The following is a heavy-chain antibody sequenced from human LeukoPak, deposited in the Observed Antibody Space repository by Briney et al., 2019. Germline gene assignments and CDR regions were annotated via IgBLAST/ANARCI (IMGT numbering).Heavy chain of an antibody. J-gene: IGHJ4*02. CDR1: GFTVSSNY. V-gene: IGHV3-53*01. D-gene: IGHD5-12*01. CDR3: ARVFAGMVATLRPWYFDY. Sequence: PGGSLRLSCAASGFTVSSNYMSWVRQAPGKGLEWVSVIYSGGDTYYADSVKGRFITSRDNSKNTLYLQMNNLRAADTAVYYCARVFAGMVATLRPWYFDYWGQGTLVTVSS. CDR2: IYSGGDT.